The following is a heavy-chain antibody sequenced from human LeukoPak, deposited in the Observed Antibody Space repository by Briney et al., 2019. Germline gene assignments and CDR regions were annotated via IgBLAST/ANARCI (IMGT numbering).Heavy chain of an antibody. CDR3: ARDRYSNLDY. D-gene: IGHD4-11*01. V-gene: IGHV4-59*01. J-gene: IGHJ4*02. CDR1: GGSFSGYY. Sequence: PSETLSLTCAVYGGSFSGYYWSWIRQPPGKGLEWIGYIYYSGSTNYNPSLKSRVTISEDTSKNQFSLKLSSVTAADTAVYYCARDRYSNLDYWGQGTLVTVSS. CDR2: IYYSGST.